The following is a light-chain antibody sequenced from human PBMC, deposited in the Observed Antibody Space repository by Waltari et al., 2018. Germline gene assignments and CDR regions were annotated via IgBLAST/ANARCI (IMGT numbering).Light chain of an antibody. CDR2: AAS. CDR1: QGIGSY. J-gene: IGKJ4*01. Sequence: DIQLTQSPSFLSASVGDRVTITCRASQGIGSYLTWYQLKAGKAPMLLIYAASTLQAGVPSRFSASGSGTDFTLTISSVQPEDFAIYYCQQFSIYPITFGGGTKVEVK. CDR3: QQFSIYPIT. V-gene: IGKV1-9*01.